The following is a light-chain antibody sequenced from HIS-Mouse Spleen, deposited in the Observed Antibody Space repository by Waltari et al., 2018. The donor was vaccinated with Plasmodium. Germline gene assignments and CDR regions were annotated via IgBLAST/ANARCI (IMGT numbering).Light chain of an antibody. Sequence: SYELTQPPSVSVSPGQTAMITCSGDALPKKYAYWYQQKSGQAPVLFIYEDSKRPSGIPERFSGPSSGTMATLTISGAQVEDEADYYCYSTDSSGNHRVFGGGTKLTVL. V-gene: IGLV3-10*01. CDR1: ALPKKY. J-gene: IGLJ3*02. CDR3: YSTDSSGNHRV. CDR2: EDS.